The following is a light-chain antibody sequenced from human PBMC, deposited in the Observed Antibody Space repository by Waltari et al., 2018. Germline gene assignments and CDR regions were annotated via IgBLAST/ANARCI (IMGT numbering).Light chain of an antibody. CDR1: SSDVGSYNL. CDR2: EVN. V-gene: IGLV2-23*02. CDR3: CSFAGSDTPRV. Sequence: QSALTQPASVSGSPGQSITISCTGTSSDVGSYNLVSWYQQYPGKAPKLIIYEVNKRLLGVSEGFSCAKSGNTAYLTISGLQAEDEAEYHCCSFAGSDTPRVFGGGTKLTVL. J-gene: IGLJ3*02.